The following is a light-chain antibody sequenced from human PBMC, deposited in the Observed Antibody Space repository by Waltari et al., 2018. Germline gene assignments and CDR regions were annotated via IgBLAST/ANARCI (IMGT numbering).Light chain of an antibody. V-gene: IGKV3-11*01. Sequence: EIVLTQSPATLSLSPGEGATLSCRASQTVTNYLAWYQQKPGQAPRLLIFDASNRATGIPARFSGSVSGTDFTLTISSLEPEDFAVYFCQHRSNFTFGGGTRVEIK. CDR1: QTVTNY. J-gene: IGKJ4*01. CDR2: DAS. CDR3: QHRSNFT.